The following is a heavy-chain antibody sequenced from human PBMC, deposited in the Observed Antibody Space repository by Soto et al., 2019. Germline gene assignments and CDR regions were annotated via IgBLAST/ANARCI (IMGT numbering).Heavy chain of an antibody. J-gene: IGHJ4*02. CDR1: GFTFSSYA. Sequence: GGSLRLSCAASGFTFSSYAMSWVRQAPGKGLEWVSAISGSGGSTYYADSVKGRFTISRDNSKNTLYLQMNSLRVEDTAVYYCSKVLVLRYFDWLPQYFDYWGQGTLVTVSS. CDR3: SKVLVLRYFDWLPQYFDY. V-gene: IGHV3-23*01. D-gene: IGHD3-9*01. CDR2: ISGSGGST.